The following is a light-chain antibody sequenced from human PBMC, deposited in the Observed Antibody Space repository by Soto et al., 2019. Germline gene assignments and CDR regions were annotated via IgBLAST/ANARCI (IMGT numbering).Light chain of an antibody. CDR1: QSISGY. CDR2: DAS. Sequence: EIVLTQSPATLSLSPGERATLSCRASQSISGYLAWYQQKPDQAPRLLIYDASNRATGIPARFSGSGSGTDFTFTISSLEPEDFAVYYCHQRSTWPFTFGPGTKVDIK. V-gene: IGKV3-11*01. CDR3: HQRSTWPFT. J-gene: IGKJ3*01.